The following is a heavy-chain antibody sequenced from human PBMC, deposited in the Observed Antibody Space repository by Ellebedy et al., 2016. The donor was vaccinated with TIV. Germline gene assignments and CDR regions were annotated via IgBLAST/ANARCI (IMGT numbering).Heavy chain of an antibody. V-gene: IGHV3-23*01. CDR1: GFTFSSYA. D-gene: IGHD5/OR15-5a*01. CDR2: ISGSGGST. CDR3: AKVYDAFDI. Sequence: GESLKFSCAASGFTFSSYAMSWVRQAPGKGLEWVSAISGSGGSTYYADSVKGRFTISRDNSKNTLYLQMNSLRAEDTAVYYCAKVYDAFDIWGQGTMVTVSS. J-gene: IGHJ3*02.